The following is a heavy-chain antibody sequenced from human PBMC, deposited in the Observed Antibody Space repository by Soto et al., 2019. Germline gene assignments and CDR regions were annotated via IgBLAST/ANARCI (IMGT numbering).Heavy chain of an antibody. CDR2: ISPATGRT. V-gene: IGHV1-18*01. CDR1: GYTFTAYG. Sequence: QVQLVQSGAEVKRPGASVKVSCKASGYTFTAYGITWVRQAPGQGLEWMGWISPATGRTNYKENFQGRITMTTDASTSTAFMELRSLTSDDTAVYYCARVPAAYPFDPWGQGTLVTVSS. CDR3: ARVPAAYPFDP. D-gene: IGHD2-2*01. J-gene: IGHJ5*02.